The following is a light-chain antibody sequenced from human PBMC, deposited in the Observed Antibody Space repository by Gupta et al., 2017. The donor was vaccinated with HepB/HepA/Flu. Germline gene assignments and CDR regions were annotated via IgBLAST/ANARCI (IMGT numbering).Light chain of an antibody. CDR3: VLYMGSVISV. CDR2: NTN. Sequence: QTVVTQEPSFSVSPGGTVTLTCGLSSGSVSTSSYSSWHQQTPGQAPRTLIYNTNVRSSGVPDRFSGSILGNKAALTITGAQADDESDYYCVLYMGSVISVFGGGTKLTVL. V-gene: IGLV8-61*01. CDR1: SGSVSTSSY. J-gene: IGLJ2*01.